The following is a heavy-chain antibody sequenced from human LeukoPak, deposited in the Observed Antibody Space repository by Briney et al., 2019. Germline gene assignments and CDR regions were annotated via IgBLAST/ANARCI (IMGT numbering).Heavy chain of an antibody. CDR2: INPSGGST. CDR1: GYTFTSYY. J-gene: IGHJ5*02. CDR3: ARGPEEAGSSWYFFWFDP. Sequence: ASVKVSCKASGYTFTSYYMHWVRQAPGQGLERMGIINPSGGSTSYAQKFQGRVTMTRDTSTSTVYMELSSLRSEDTAVYYCARGPEEAGSSWYFFWFDPWGQGTLVTVSS. D-gene: IGHD6-13*01. V-gene: IGHV1-46*01.